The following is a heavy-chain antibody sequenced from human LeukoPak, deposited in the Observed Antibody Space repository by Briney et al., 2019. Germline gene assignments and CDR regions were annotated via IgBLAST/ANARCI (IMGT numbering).Heavy chain of an antibody. V-gene: IGHV4-4*02. J-gene: IGHJ4*02. CDR3: ASGGRLGYCSSTSCYRNYEFDY. CDR1: GVSMSSNNW. D-gene: IGHD2-2*01. CDR2: IHESGST. Sequence: SETLSLTCAVSGVSMSSNNWWSWVRQPPGKGLEWIGEIHESGSTNYNPSLKSRVTISVDKSKDQFSLKLSSVTAADTAVYYCASGGRLGYCSSTSCYRNYEFDYWGQGTLVTVSS.